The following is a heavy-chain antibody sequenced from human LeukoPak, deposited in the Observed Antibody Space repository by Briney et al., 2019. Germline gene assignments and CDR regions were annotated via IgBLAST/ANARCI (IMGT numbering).Heavy chain of an antibody. V-gene: IGHV1-2*02. CDR2: INPNSGGT. J-gene: IGHJ4*02. CDR3: ARSPRWLQLVFDY. Sequence: GAPVKVSCKASGYTFTGYYMHWVRQAPGQGLEWMGWINPNSGGTNYAQKFQGRVTMTRDTSISTAYMELSRLRSDDTAVYYCARSPRWLQLVFDYWGQGTLVTVSS. CDR1: GYTFTGYY. D-gene: IGHD5-24*01.